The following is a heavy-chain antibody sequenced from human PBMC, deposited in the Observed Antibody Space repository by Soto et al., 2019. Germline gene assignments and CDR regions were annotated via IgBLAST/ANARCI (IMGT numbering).Heavy chain of an antibody. CDR2: ISAYNGNT. J-gene: IGHJ3*02. Sequence: QVQLVQSGAEVKMPGASVKVSCKATGYTFTSYSISWVRQAPGQGLEWMGRISAYNGNTNYAQKLQGRVTMTTDTSTSTAYMELRSLRSDDTAVYYCARDKPHIVVVVAANFAFDIWGQGTMVTVSS. V-gene: IGHV1-18*01. D-gene: IGHD2-15*01. CDR3: ARDKPHIVVVVAANFAFDI. CDR1: GYTFTSYS.